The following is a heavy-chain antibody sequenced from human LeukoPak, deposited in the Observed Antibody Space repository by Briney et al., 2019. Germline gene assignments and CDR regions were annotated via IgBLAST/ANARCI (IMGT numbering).Heavy chain of an antibody. CDR3: AREGAAAGMGAFDY. CDR2: INTNTGNP. J-gene: IGHJ4*02. D-gene: IGHD6-13*01. Sequence: EASVKVSCKASGYTFTSYAMNWVRQAPGQGLEWMGWINTNTGNPTYAQGFTGRFVFSLDTSVSTAYLQISSLKAEDTAVYYCAREGAAAGMGAFDYWGQGTLVTVSS. CDR1: GYTFTSYA. V-gene: IGHV7-4-1*02.